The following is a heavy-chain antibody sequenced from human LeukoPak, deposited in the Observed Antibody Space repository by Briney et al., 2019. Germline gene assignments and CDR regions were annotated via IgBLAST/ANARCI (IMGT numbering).Heavy chain of an antibody. CDR3: ARSSLDSSGYYLYWYFDL. V-gene: IGHV4-4*07. D-gene: IGHD3-22*01. Sequence: PSETLSLTCTVSGGSISSYYWSWIRQPAGKGLEWIGRIYTSGSTNYNPSLKSRVTMSVDTSKSQFSLKLSSVTAADTAVYYCARSSLDSSGYYLYWYFDLWGRGTLVTVSS. CDR1: GGSISSYY. CDR2: IYTSGST. J-gene: IGHJ2*01.